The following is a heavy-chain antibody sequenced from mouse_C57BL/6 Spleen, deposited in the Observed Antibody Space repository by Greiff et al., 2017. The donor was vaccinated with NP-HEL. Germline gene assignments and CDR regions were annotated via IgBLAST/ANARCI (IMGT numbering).Heavy chain of an antibody. V-gene: IGHV1-53*01. D-gene: IGHD4-1*01. J-gene: IGHJ4*01. CDR2: INPSNGGT. CDR3: ARLNWDDAMDY. CDR1: GYTFTSYW. Sequence: VQLQQSGTELVKPGASVKLSCKASGYTFTSYWMHWVKQRPGQGLEWIGNINPSNGGTNYNEKFKSKATLTVDKSSNTAYMQLSSLTSEDSAVYYCARLNWDDAMDYWGQGTSVTVSS.